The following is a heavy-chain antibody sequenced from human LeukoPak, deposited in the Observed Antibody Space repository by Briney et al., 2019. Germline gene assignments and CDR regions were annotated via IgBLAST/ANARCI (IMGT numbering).Heavy chain of an antibody. Sequence: ASVKVSCKASGYTFDDYAISWMRQARGQRLEWMGWISIYNGNTKYAQKFQGRVTMTRDTSTSTAYMELRSLRSDDTAVYYCARDGLTYTYDTTGYYFEFDYWGQGTPVTVSS. CDR2: ISIYNGNT. V-gene: IGHV1-18*01. CDR3: ARDGLTYTYDTTGYYFEFDY. CDR1: GYTFDDYA. J-gene: IGHJ4*02. D-gene: IGHD3-22*01.